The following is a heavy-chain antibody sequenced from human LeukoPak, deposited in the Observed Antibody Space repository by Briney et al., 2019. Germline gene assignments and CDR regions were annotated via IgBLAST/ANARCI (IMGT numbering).Heavy chain of an antibody. CDR3: AREDSGNYFYYNMDV. J-gene: IGHJ6*02. CDR2: INPNSGGT. CDR1: GYTFTGYY. D-gene: IGHD1-26*01. Sequence: ASVKVSCKTSGYTFTGYYMHWVRQAPGQGLEWMGWINPNSGGTNSAQKFQGRVTMTRDTSITTAYMELSRLRSDDTAVYYCAREDSGNYFYYNMDVWGQGTTVTVSS. V-gene: IGHV1-2*02.